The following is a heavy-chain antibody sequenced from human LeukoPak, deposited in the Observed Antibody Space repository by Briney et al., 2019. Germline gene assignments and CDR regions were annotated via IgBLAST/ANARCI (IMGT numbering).Heavy chain of an antibody. CDR1: GCTFSSYY. Sequence: SETLCLSCTASGCTFSSYYWSWIRQPPGKGLEWIGDIYYSGSTNYNPSLKSRVTISVDTSKNQFSMKLSSVTAADTAVYYCARDSSSWYYYYYYMDVWGKGTTVTVSS. CDR3: ARDSSSWYYYYYYMDV. J-gene: IGHJ6*03. CDR2: IYYSGST. D-gene: IGHD6-13*01. V-gene: IGHV4-59*01.